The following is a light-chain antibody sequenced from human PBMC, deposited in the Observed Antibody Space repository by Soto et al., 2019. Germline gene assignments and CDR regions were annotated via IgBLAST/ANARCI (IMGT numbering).Light chain of an antibody. CDR1: QSISSW. CDR3: QQYNSYWT. J-gene: IGKJ1*01. V-gene: IGKV1-5*03. Sequence: DIQMTQSPSTLSASLGDRVTITFRASQSISSWLAWYQQKPGKAPKLLIYKASSLESGVPSRFSGSGSGTEFTLTISCLQSDDFATYYCQQYNSYWTFGQGTKVDI. CDR2: KAS.